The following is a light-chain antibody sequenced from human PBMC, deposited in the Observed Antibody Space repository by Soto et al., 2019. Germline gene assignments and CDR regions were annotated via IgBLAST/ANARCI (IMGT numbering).Light chain of an antibody. CDR1: SSDIGGYKY. CDR3: TSYSRYRVLV. Sequence: QSFLTQPASVSGSLGQSITISCTGTSSDIGGYKYVSWYQQHPGKAPKLIIFEVSNRPSGVSDRFSGSNSGNTASLTISGLQAEDEADYYCTSYSRYRVLVFGGGTK. V-gene: IGLV2-14*01. J-gene: IGLJ3*02. CDR2: EVS.